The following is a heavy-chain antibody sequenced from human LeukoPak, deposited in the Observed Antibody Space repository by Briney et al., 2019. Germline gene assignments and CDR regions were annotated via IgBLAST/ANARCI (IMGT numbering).Heavy chain of an antibody. Sequence: ASVKVSCRASGHTFSDYYVHWVRQAPGQGLEWMGMVNPSGATTGYVQRFQGRLTVTRDTSTNTVYMELTSLRSEDTAVYFCARALTRLSYYNPSFDYWGQGTLVTVSS. CDR1: GHTFSDYY. D-gene: IGHD3-10*01. CDR3: ARALTRLSYYNPSFDY. CDR2: VNPSGATT. V-gene: IGHV1-46*01. J-gene: IGHJ4*02.